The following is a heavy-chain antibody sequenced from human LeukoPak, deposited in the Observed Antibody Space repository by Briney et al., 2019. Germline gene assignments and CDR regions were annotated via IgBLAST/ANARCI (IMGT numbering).Heavy chain of an antibody. CDR2: IIRNGGIT. CDR3: VKRAGEVSLYRGGIPFGY. Sequence: GRSLRLSCSASGFTFTNYAMDWVRQAPGKGLEYVSHIIRNGGITSYAHSVKGRFTISRDNSKNTLYLQMCRLRAEDTAVYYGVKRAGEVSLYRGGIPFGYWGQGTLVTVSS. J-gene: IGHJ4*02. D-gene: IGHD3-16*02. CDR1: GFTFTNYA. V-gene: IGHV3-64D*06.